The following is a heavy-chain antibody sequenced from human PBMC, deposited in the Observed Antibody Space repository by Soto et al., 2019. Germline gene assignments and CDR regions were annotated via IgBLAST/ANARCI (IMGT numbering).Heavy chain of an antibody. V-gene: IGHV1-46*01. D-gene: IGHD1-1*01. J-gene: IGHJ6*02. CDR3: ARSRNPARYGMDV. CDR1: GYTFTSYY. Sequence: GASVKVSCKASGYTFTSYYMHWVRQAPGQGLEWMGIINPSGGSTSYAQKFQGRVTMTRDTSTSTVYMELSSLRSEDTAAYYCARSRNPARYGMDVWGQGTTVTVSS. CDR2: INPSGGST.